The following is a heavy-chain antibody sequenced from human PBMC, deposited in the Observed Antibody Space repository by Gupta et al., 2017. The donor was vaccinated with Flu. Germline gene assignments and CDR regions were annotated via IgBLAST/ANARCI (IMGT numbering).Heavy chain of an antibody. Sequence: YDWVWVRQSPGKGLEYIGYVYYNGRTNYNPSLRSRVAISIDTSKNQFSLNLTSVTAADTALYFCARRDTWGDPSIDYWGQGTLVTVSS. J-gene: IGHJ4*02. CDR3: ARRDTWGDPSIDY. CDR2: VYYNGRT. V-gene: IGHV4-59*04. CDR1: YD. D-gene: IGHD2-21*02.